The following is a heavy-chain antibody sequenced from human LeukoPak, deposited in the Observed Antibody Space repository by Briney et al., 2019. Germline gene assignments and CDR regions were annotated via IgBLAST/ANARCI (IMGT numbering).Heavy chain of an antibody. J-gene: IGHJ4*02. CDR1: GYTFTNYG. V-gene: IGHV1-18*01. Sequence: ASVKVSCKASGYTFTNYGISWVRQAPGQGLEWMGWISAYNGNTNYAQNLQGRVTMTTDTSTSTAYMELRSLRSDDTAVYYCARAEPNWGGYYSDNWGQGTLVTVSS. D-gene: IGHD7-27*01. CDR2: ISAYNGNT. CDR3: ARAEPNWGGYYSDN.